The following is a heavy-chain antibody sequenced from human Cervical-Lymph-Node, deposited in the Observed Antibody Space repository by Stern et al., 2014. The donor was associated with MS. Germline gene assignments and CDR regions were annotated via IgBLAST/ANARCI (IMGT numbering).Heavy chain of an antibody. V-gene: IGHV3-66*02. CDR1: EITVSSNY. D-gene: IGHD2-15*01. J-gene: IGHJ6*02. Sequence: EVQLVESGGGLVQPGGSLRLSCAASEITVSSNYMTWVRQAPGKGLEWVSILYSGGSAYYADSVTGRFTISRDKSKNTLYLQMNSLRAEDTAIYYCARGYCSTSRCWSYYYAMDVWGQGTTVTVSS. CDR2: LYSGGSA. CDR3: ARGYCSTSRCWSYYYAMDV.